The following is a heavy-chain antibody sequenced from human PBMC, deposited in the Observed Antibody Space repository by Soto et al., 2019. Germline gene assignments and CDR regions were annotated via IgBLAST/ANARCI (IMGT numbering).Heavy chain of an antibody. D-gene: IGHD6-13*01. Sequence: SVKVSCKASGFTFTSSAVRWVRQARGQRLEWIGWIVVGSGNTNYAQKFQERVTITRDMSTSTAYMGLSSLRSEDTAVYYCAADQGIAAAGSYYYYGMDVWGQGTTVTVSS. CDR1: GFTFTSSA. V-gene: IGHV1-58*01. J-gene: IGHJ6*02. CDR3: AADQGIAAAGSYYYYGMDV. CDR2: IVVGSGNT.